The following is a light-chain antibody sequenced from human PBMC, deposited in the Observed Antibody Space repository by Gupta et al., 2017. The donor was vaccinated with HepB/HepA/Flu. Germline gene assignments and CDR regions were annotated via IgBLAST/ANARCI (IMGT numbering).Light chain of an antibody. CDR2: FDD. CDR1: NIGNYS. CDR3: QVWDNGSDHYV. J-gene: IGLJ1*01. V-gene: IGLV3-21*04. Sequence: SYVVTQPSSVSVAPGMTASITCGGNNIGNYSVHWYQQKPGQAPVLIISFDDFRPSGIPGRISGSNSGNTATLTITRVEAGDDADYYCQVWDNGSDHYVFGSGTTVTVL.